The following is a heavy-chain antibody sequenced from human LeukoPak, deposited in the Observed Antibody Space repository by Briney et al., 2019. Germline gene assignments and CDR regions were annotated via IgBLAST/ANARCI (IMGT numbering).Heavy chain of an antibody. V-gene: IGHV3-30-3*01. CDR2: ISYDGSNK. CDR3: AVDIAAAGTSYYYYGMDV. D-gene: IGHD6-13*01. Sequence: GGSLRLSCAASGFTFSSYAMHWVRQAPGKGLEWVALISYDGSNKYYADSVKGRFTISRDNSKNTLYLQMNSLRAEDTAVYYCAVDIAAAGTSYYYYGMDVWGQGTTVTVSS. J-gene: IGHJ6*02. CDR1: GFTFSSYA.